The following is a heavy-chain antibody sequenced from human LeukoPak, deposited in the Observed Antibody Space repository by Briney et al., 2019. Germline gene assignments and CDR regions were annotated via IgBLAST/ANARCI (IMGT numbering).Heavy chain of an antibody. CDR3: ARARDYYDSSGYYSFFDY. J-gene: IGHJ4*02. CDR1: GGSISSSNW. V-gene: IGHV4-4*02. D-gene: IGHD3-22*01. Sequence: KPSETLSLTCAVSGGSISSSNWWSWVRQPPGKGLEWIGYIYHSGSTYYNPSLKSRVTISVDRSKNQFSLKLSSVTAADTAVYYCARARDYYDSSGYYSFFDYWGQGTLVTVSS. CDR2: IYHSGST.